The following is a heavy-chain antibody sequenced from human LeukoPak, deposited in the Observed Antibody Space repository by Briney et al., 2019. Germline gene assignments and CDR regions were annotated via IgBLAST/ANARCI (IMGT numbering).Heavy chain of an antibody. Sequence: PGGSLRLSCAASGFTVSSNYMSWVRQAPGKGLEWVSVIYSGGSTYYADSVKGRFTISRDNSKNTLYLQMDSLRAEDTAVYYCARYYDGTFDYWGQGTLVTVSS. V-gene: IGHV3-53*01. J-gene: IGHJ4*02. CDR3: ARYYDGTFDY. CDR2: IYSGGST. CDR1: GFTVSSNY. D-gene: IGHD3-22*01.